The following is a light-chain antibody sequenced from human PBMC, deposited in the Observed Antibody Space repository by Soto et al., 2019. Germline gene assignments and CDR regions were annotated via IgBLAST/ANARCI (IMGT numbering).Light chain of an antibody. CDR2: DVT. J-gene: IGLJ2*01. Sequence: QSVLTQPPSASGSPGQSVTLSCTGTSSDVSTYNFEYVSWYQHHPGKAPKLMIYDVTKRPSGVPDRFSGSKSGRTASLTVSGLHAEDEAVYYCSSNAGSDVVFGGGTKLTVL. CDR1: SSDVSTYNFEY. V-gene: IGLV2-8*01. CDR3: SSNAGSDVV.